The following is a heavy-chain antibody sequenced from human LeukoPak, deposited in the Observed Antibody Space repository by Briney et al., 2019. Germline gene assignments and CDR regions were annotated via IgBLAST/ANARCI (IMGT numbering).Heavy chain of an antibody. D-gene: IGHD3-3*02. Sequence: PSETLSLTCTVSGGSISSSSYYWGWIRQPPGKGLEWIGSIYYSGSTYYNPSLKSRVTISVDTSKNQFSLKLSSVTAADTAVYYCGHFRLDTFDYWGQGTLVTVSS. CDR2: IYYSGST. CDR1: GGSISSSSYY. CDR3: GHFRLDTFDY. V-gene: IGHV4-39*01. J-gene: IGHJ4*02.